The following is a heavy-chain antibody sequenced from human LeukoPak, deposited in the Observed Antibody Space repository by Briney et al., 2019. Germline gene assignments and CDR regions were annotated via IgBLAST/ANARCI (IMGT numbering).Heavy chain of an antibody. Sequence: SETLSLTCAVYGGSFSGYYWSWVRQPPGKGLEWIGEIYHSGSTNYNPSLKSRVTISVDKSKNQFSLKLSSVTAADTAVYYCARDGRSGWYRGGKLDPWGHGTLVTVSS. D-gene: IGHD6-19*01. V-gene: IGHV4-34*01. CDR1: GGSFSGYY. CDR3: ARDGRSGWYRGGKLDP. J-gene: IGHJ5*02. CDR2: IYHSGST.